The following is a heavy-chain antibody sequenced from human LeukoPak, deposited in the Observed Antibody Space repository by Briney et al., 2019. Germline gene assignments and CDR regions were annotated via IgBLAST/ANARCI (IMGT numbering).Heavy chain of an antibody. Sequence: GGSLRLSCAASGFTFSSYSMNWVRQAPGKGLEWVSSISSSSSYIYYADSVKGRFTISRDNAKNSLYLQMNSLRAEDTAVYYCVRDPGLGNILTGYYALDYWGQGTLVTVSS. CDR1: GFTFSSYS. V-gene: IGHV3-21*01. J-gene: IGHJ4*02. CDR3: VRDPGLGNILTGYYALDY. CDR2: ISSSSSYI. D-gene: IGHD3-9*01.